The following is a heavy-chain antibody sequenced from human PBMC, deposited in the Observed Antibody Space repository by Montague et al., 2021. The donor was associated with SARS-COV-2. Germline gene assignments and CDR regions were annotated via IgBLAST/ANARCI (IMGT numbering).Heavy chain of an antibody. CDR1: GGSISSSSYY. CDR3: ARHYGVVVPAAIYYYYGMDV. V-gene: IGHV4-39*01. J-gene: IGHJ6*02. D-gene: IGHD2-2*02. CDR2: IYYSGSN. Sequence: SETRSLTCTVSGGSISSSSYYWGWIRQPPGKGLEGIGSIYYSGSNYYNPSLKIRVTISVHTSKYQFSLKLSSATAADTAVYYCARHYGVVVPAAIYYYYGMDVWGQGTTVTVSS.